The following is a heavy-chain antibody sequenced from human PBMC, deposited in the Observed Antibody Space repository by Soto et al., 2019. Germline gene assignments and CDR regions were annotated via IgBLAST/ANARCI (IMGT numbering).Heavy chain of an antibody. D-gene: IGHD6-13*01. CDR3: ARRVPGTYFDY. V-gene: IGHV3-23*01. Sequence: EGQLLESGGGLVQPGGALRLSCAASGFTFSSYAMRWVRQAPGKGLEWVSAVSGSGGSTYYADSVKGRFTISRDNSENTLYLQMNSLRAEDTAVYYCARRVPGTYFDYWGQGTLVTVSS. J-gene: IGHJ4*02. CDR1: GFTFSSYA. CDR2: VSGSGGST.